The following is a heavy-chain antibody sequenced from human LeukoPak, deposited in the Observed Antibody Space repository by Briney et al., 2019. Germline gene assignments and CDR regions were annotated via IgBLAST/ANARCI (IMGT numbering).Heavy chain of an antibody. CDR2: IKQDGSEK. Sequence: GGSLRLSCAASGFTFSSYWMSWVRQAPGKGLEWVANIKQDGSEKYYVDSVKGRFTISRDNAKNSLYLQMNSLRAEDTAVYYCARGGAPRGYCSSTSCYPDDYWGQGTLVTVSS. J-gene: IGHJ4*02. CDR3: ARGGAPRGYCSSTSCYPDDY. V-gene: IGHV3-7*01. D-gene: IGHD2-2*01. CDR1: GFTFSSYW.